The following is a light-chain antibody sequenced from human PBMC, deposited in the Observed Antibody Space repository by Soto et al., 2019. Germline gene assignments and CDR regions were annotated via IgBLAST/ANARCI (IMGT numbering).Light chain of an antibody. CDR3: SSYKTSRTSV. V-gene: IGLV2-14*01. CDR2: DVS. CDR1: SSDVCGYNY. Sequence: QSVLTQPASVSGSPGQSSTISCTGTSSDVCGYNYVSWYQQHPGKAPKLMIYDVSNRPSGVSNRFSGSKSGNTASLTISGLQAEDEADYYCSSYKTSRTSVFGTGTKVT. J-gene: IGLJ1*01.